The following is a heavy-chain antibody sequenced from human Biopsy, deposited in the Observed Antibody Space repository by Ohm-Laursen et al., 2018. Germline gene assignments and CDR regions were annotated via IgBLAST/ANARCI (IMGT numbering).Heavy chain of an antibody. CDR2: INSDGSST. CDR1: EFIFSRFW. V-gene: IGHV3-74*01. CDR3: TRAEAGSGSLLYFDY. D-gene: IGHD3-10*01. J-gene: IGHJ4*02. Sequence: SLRLSCPASEFIFSRFWMYWVRQAPGKGLVWVSRINSDGSSTNYADAVKGRFTISRDDAKNTVFLQMNSLRAEDTAVYYCTRAEAGSGSLLYFDYWGQGTLVTVSS.